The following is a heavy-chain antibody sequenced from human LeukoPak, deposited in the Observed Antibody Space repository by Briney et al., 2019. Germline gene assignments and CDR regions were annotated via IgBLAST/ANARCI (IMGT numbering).Heavy chain of an antibody. CDR2: IYYRSKWYN. D-gene: IGHD6-13*01. CDR3: ANLIAAAGSLMDV. J-gene: IGHJ6*02. CDR1: GDSVSSNSAA. Sequence: SQTLSLTCAITGDSVSSNSAAWNWIRRSPSRGLEWLGRIYYRSKWYNNYAVSVKSRITINADTSKNQFSLQLSSVTPDDTAVYYCANLIAAAGSLMDVWGQGTTVTVSS. V-gene: IGHV6-1*01.